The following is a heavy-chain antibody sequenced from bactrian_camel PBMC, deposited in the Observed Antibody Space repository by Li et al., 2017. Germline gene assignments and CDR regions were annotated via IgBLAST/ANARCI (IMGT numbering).Heavy chain of an antibody. CDR2: IGIGGVT. CDR3: QRGQTHEVGESSE. CDR1: GTSNNGNI. J-gene: IGHJ4*01. V-gene: IGHV3S31*01. Sequence: DVQLVESGGGSVQAGGSLRLSCRWSGTSNNGNIVGWFRQAPGKELEWVSGIGIGGVTYYNDSVKGRFTISRDNAKNTLYLQLNSLKTEDTAMYYCQRGQTHEVGESSERGQGTQVTVS. D-gene: IGHD1*01.